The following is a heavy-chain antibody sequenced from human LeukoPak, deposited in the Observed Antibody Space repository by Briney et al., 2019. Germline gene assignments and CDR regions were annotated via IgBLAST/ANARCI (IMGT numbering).Heavy chain of an antibody. J-gene: IGHJ4*02. V-gene: IGHV1-18*01. Sequence: ASVKVSCKASGYTFTSYDINWVRQAPGQGLEWMGWISAYNGNTNYAQKLQGRVTMTTDTSTSTAYMELRSLRSDDTAVYYCARVKDPYDFWSGYYSWVDYWGQGTLVTVSS. CDR2: ISAYNGNT. CDR3: ARVKDPYDFWSGYYSWVDY. CDR1: GYTFTSYD. D-gene: IGHD3-3*01.